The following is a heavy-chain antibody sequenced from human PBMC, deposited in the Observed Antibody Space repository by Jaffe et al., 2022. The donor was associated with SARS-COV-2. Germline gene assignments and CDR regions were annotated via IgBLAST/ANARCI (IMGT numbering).Heavy chain of an antibody. Sequence: EVQLVESGGGLVQPGGSLRLSCAASGFTFSSYDMHWVRQATGKGLEWVSAIGTAGDTYYPGSVKGRFTISRENAKNSLYLQMNSLRAGDTAVYYCARAPFGSSGGIDYWGQGTLVTVSS. CDR2: IGTAGDT. J-gene: IGHJ4*02. V-gene: IGHV3-13*01. CDR3: ARAPFGSSGGIDY. D-gene: IGHD3-10*01. CDR1: GFTFSSYD.